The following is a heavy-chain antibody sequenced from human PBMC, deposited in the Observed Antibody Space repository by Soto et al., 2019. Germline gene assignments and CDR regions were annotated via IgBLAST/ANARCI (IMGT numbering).Heavy chain of an antibody. D-gene: IGHD1-26*01. CDR1: GYTFTSYG. CDR3: ARASGSSYWFDP. V-gene: IGHV1-18*01. Sequence: QVQLVQSGAEVKKPGASGKVSCKASGYTFTSYGISWVRQAPGQGLEWMGWISAYNGNTNYAQKLQGIVTMTTDTSTRTAYMELRRLRSDDSAVYYSARASGSSYWFDPWGQGTLVTVSS. J-gene: IGHJ5*02. CDR2: ISAYNGNT.